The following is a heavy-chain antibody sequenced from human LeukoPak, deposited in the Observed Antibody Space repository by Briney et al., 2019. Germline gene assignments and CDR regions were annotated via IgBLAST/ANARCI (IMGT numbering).Heavy chain of an antibody. Sequence: PSETLSLTCKVSGASVSTSPYYWTWIRQPAGKGLEWIGRIYTSGSTNYNPSLKSRVTMSVDTSKNQFSLKLSSVTAADTAVYYCARVRGSSSSWSRGYYYYYMDVWGKGTTVTISS. D-gene: IGHD6-13*01. CDR3: ARVRGSSSSWSRGYYYYYMDV. V-gene: IGHV4-61*02. CDR2: IYTSGST. J-gene: IGHJ6*03. CDR1: GASVSTSPYY.